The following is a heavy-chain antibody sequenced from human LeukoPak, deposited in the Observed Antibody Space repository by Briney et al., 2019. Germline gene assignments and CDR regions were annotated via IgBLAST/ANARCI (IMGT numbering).Heavy chain of an antibody. CDR2: INDSGRT. CDR3: ARRLWDTSGWYFDY. CDR1: GGSFSGYY. V-gene: IGHV4-34*01. J-gene: IGHJ4*02. D-gene: IGHD6-19*01. Sequence: SETLSLTCAVYGGSFSGYYWSWVRQPPGKGVEWIGEINDSGRTNYNPSLKSRVTISVDTSKNQFSLKLSSVTAADTAVYYCARRLWDTSGWYFDYWGQGRLVAVSS.